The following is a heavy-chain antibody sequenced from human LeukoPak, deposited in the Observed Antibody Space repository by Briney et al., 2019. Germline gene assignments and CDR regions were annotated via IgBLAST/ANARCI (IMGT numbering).Heavy chain of an antibody. CDR1: GFTFSSHN. CDR3: GRFLEWLPI. J-gene: IGHJ4*02. D-gene: IGHD3-3*01. V-gene: IGHV3-48*01. CDR2: ISSGSGTI. Sequence: SGGSLRLSCAASGFTFSSHNINWVRQAPGKGLEWVSYISSGSGTIYYADSVKGRFTISRDNVKNSLYLQMNSLRAEDTAVYYCGRFLEWLPIWGQGTLVTVSS.